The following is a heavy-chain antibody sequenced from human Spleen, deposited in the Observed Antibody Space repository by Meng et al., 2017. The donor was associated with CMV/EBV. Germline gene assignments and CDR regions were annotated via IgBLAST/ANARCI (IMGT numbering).Heavy chain of an antibody. D-gene: IGHD3-16*01. V-gene: IGHV1-2*02. CDR3: ALGGGGDF. CDR2: MNPNSGDT. J-gene: IGHJ4*02. Sequence: ASVKVSCKASGYNFIAFYVQWVRQAPGRRLEWMGWMNPNSGDTKYAQNFQGRVTMTRDTSINTAYMELSSLRSDATALYYCALGGGGDFWGQGTLVTVS. CDR1: GYNFIAFY.